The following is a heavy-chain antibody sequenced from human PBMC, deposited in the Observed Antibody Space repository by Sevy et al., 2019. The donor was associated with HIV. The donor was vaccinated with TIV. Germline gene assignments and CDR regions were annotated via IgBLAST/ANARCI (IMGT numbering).Heavy chain of an antibody. CDR1: GFTFDDYA. Sequence: GGSLRLSCAASGFTFDDYAMHWVRQAPGKGLQWVSGISWNSGSIGYADSVKGRFTIYRDNAKNSLYLQMNSLRAEDTALYYCAKTKARIAAAVGAFDIWGQGTMVTVSS. CDR3: AKTKARIAAAVGAFDI. CDR2: ISWNSGSI. J-gene: IGHJ3*02. D-gene: IGHD6-13*01. V-gene: IGHV3-9*01.